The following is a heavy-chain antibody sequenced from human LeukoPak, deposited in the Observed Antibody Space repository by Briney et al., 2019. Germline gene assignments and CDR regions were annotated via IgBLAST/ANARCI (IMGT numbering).Heavy chain of an antibody. CDR1: GFTFSTYW. Sequence: GGSLRLSCAASGFTFSTYWMHWVRQVPGKGLVWVSRISGDGTTTSYADSVKGRFTISRDNAKSTLYLQMNSLRAEDAAVYYCARVLYNWNDCLDYWGQGTLVTISS. CDR2: ISGDGTTT. J-gene: IGHJ4*02. D-gene: IGHD1-20*01. CDR3: ARVLYNWNDCLDY. V-gene: IGHV3-74*01.